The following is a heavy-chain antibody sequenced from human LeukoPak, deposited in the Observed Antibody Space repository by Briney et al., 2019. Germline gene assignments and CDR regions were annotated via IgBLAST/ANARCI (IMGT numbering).Heavy chain of an antibody. V-gene: IGHV3-48*03. CDR3: ARGGRIAVASNWFDP. CDR1: GFTFSSYE. J-gene: IGHJ5*02. Sequence: GGSLRLSCAASGFTFSSYEMNWVRQAPGKGLEWVSYISSSGSTIYYADSVKGRFTISRDNAENSLYLQMNSLRAEDTAVYYCARGGRIAVASNWFDPWGQGTLVTVSS. CDR2: ISSSGSTI. D-gene: IGHD6-19*01.